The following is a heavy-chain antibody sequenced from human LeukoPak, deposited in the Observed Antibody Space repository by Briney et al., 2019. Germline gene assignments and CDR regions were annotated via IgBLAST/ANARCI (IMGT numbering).Heavy chain of an antibody. D-gene: IGHD3-22*01. CDR2: IYYSGTI. Sequence: SETLSLTCTVSGGSIGSSNYFWGWIRQTPGMGLEWIGSIYYSGTIYYNPSLKSRVTISVDTSKNQFSLRLRSVTAADTAVYYCARDAFNAENYYDSSGSFDYWGQGTLVTVSS. CDR1: GGSIGSSNYF. J-gene: IGHJ4*02. V-gene: IGHV4-39*07. CDR3: ARDAFNAENYYDSSGSFDY.